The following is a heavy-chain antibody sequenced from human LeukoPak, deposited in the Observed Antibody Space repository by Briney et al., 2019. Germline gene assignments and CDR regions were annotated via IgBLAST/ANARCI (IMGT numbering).Heavy chain of an antibody. V-gene: IGHV4-59*12. CDR3: ARGGRITMVRGVMRFDY. CDR2: IYYSGST. D-gene: IGHD3-10*01. CDR1: GGSISSYY. Sequence: SETLSLTCTVSGGSISSYYWSWIRQPPGKGLEWIGYIYYSGSTNHNPSLKSRVTISVDTSKNQFSLKLSSVTAADTAVYYCARGGRITMVRGVMRFDYWGQGTLVTVSS. J-gene: IGHJ4*02.